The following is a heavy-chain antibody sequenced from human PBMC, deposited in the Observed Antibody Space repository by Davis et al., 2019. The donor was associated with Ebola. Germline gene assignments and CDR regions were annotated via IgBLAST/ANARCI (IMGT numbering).Heavy chain of an antibody. CDR1: GFTFSSYS. D-gene: IGHD3-16*02. CDR2: ISSSSCYI. V-gene: IGHV3-21*01. CDR3: ARGDYVWGSYRSRIDY. J-gene: IGHJ4*02. Sequence: GGSLRLSCAASGFTFSSYSMNCVRQAPGKVLQWVSSISSSSCYIYYADSVKGRFTISRDNAKNSLYLQMNSLRAEDTAVYYCARGDYVWGSYRSRIDYWGQGTLVTVSS.